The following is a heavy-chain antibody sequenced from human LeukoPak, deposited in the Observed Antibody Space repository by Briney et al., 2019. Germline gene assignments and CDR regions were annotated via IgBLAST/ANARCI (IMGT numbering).Heavy chain of an antibody. Sequence: ASVKVSCKSSGYTFTGYYMHWVRQPPGQGLEWMGWINPNSGGTNYAQKFQGSVTMTRDTSISTAYMELSRLRSDDTAVYYCARASGSNDAFDIWGQGTMVTVSS. CDR2: INPNSGGT. J-gene: IGHJ3*02. V-gene: IGHV1-2*02. D-gene: IGHD1-26*01. CDR1: GYTFTGYY. CDR3: ARASGSNDAFDI.